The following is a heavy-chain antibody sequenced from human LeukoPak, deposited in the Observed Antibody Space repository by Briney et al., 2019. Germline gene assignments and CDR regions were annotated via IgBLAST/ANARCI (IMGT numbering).Heavy chain of an antibody. D-gene: IGHD1-26*01. CDR3: AIYSGSYPTPKPFDY. CDR1: GGSFSGYY. CDR2: INHSGST. Sequence: SETLSLTCAVYGGSFSGYYWSWIRQPPGKGLEWIGEINHSGSTNYNPSLKSRVTILVDTSKNQFSLKLSSVTAADTAVYYCAIYSGSYPTPKPFDYWGQGTLVTVSS. J-gene: IGHJ4*02. V-gene: IGHV4-34*01.